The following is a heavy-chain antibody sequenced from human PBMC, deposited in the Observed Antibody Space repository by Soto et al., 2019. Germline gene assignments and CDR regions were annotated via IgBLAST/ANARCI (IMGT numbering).Heavy chain of an antibody. J-gene: IGHJ4*02. CDR2: ISYDGSNK. Sequence: QVQLVESGGGVVQPGRSLRLSCAASGFTFSTYAMHWVRQAPGKGLEWVAVISYDGSNKYYADSVKGRFTISRDNSKNTLYLQMNSLRPEDTAVYYCARDRGVVVVAASYWGQGTLVTVSS. D-gene: IGHD2-15*01. CDR1: GFTFSTYA. CDR3: ARDRGVVVVAASY. V-gene: IGHV3-30*03.